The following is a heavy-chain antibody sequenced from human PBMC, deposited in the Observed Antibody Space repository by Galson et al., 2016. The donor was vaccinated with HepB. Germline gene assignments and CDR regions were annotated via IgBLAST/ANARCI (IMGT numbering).Heavy chain of an antibody. CDR3: GRDHSVVLTAAYNWFDP. V-gene: IGHV3-74*01. Sequence: SLRLSCAASGFTFSDYWMHWVRQVPGKGLVWVSRINSDGTISNYADSVKGRFTISRDNAKNTLYLQMNSLRVEDTAVYYCGRDHSVVLTAAYNWFDPWGQGTLVTVSS. J-gene: IGHJ5*02. CDR2: INSDGTIS. D-gene: IGHD4-23*01. CDR1: GFTFSDYW.